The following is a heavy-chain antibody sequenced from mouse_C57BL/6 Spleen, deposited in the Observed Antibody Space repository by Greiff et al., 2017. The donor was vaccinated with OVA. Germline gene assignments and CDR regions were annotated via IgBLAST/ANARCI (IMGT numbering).Heavy chain of an antibody. J-gene: IGHJ2*01. CDR2: LNPGSGGT. V-gene: IGHV1-54*01. CDR1: GYAFTNYL. Sequence: QVQLQQSGAELVRPGTSVKVSCKASGYAFTNYLIEWVKQRPGQGLEWIGVLNPGSGGTNYNEKFKGKATLTADKSSSTAYMQLSSLTSEDSAVYFCAREGSVDSFFDYWGQGTTLTVSS. CDR3: AREGSVDSFFDY.